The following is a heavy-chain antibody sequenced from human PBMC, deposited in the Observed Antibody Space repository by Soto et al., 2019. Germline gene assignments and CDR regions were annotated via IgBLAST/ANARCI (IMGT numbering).Heavy chain of an antibody. CDR1: GFTFSDYA. Sequence: PGGSLRLSCLASGFTFSDYAMTWVRHVPGRGLEWVASLDGAGGSTYYADYVRGRFTISRDNSQNTLFLQMKRLTVDDTAIYYCAAPRDEYGSGVSWFTYGMDIWGQGTTVTV. CDR3: AAPRDEYGSGVSWFTYGMDI. V-gene: IGHV3-23*01. CDR2: LDGAGGST. D-gene: IGHD3-10*01. J-gene: IGHJ6*02.